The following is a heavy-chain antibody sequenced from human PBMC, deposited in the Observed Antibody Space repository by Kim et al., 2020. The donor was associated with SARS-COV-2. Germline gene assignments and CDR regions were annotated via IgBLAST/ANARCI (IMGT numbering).Heavy chain of an antibody. CDR1: GFTFSSYW. CDR2: IKQDGSEK. D-gene: IGHD5-12*01. CDR3: ASGGYGNYYNGMDV. V-gene: IGHV3-7*03. J-gene: IGHJ6*02. Sequence: GGSLRLSCAASGFTFSSYWMSWVRQTPGKGLEWVAIIKQDGSEKYYVDSVKGRFTISRDNAKNSLYLQMNSLRAEDTAVYYCASGGYGNYYNGMDVWGQGTTVTVSS.